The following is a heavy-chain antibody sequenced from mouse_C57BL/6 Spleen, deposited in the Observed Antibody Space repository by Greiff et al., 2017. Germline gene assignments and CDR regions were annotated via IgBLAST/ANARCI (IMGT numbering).Heavy chain of an antibody. V-gene: IGHV1-82*01. CDR3: ARSYHSHY. J-gene: IGHJ4*01. CDR2: IYPGDGDT. CDR1: GYAFSSSW. Sequence: VQLQQSGPELVKPGASVKISCKASGYAFSSSWMNWVKQRPGKGLEWIGRIYPGDGDTDYNGKFKGKATLTADKSSSTAYMQLSSLTSEDSAVYFCARSYHSHYWGQGTSGTVSS. D-gene: IGHD2-12*01.